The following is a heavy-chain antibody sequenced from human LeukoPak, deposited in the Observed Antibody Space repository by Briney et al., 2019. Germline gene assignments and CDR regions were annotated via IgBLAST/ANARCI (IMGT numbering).Heavy chain of an antibody. V-gene: IGHV4-34*12. CDR3: ARERGQDIVVVTAIPRLDY. J-gene: IGHJ4*02. CDR1: GYSLTNHY. CDR2: VLHTGST. D-gene: IGHD2-21*02. Sequence: PSETLSLTCAVHGYSLTNHYWIWIRQPPGKGLEWIAEVLHTGSTNYNPSLKSRVTISVDTSKNQFSLKLSSVTAADTAVYYCARERGQDIVVVTAIPRLDYWGQGTLVTVSS.